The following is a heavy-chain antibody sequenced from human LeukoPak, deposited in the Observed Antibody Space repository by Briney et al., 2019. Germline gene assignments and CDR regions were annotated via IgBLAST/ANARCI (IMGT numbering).Heavy chain of an antibody. V-gene: IGHV4-38-2*01. CDR3: RRVVNGYTGAWYVDY. J-gene: IGHJ4*02. Sequence: KPSETLSLTCAVSDYSISSSDYWGWIRQPPGKGLEWIGSVYHSGSTHYSPSLKSRVAISVDTSKNQFSLKLSSVTAADTALYYCRRVVNGYTGAWYVDYWGQGTLITVSS. CDR1: DYSISSSDY. D-gene: IGHD5-12*01. CDR2: VYHSGST.